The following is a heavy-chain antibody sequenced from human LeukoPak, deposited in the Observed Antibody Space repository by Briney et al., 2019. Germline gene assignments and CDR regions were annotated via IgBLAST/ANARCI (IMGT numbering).Heavy chain of an antibody. Sequence: GGSLRLSCAASGFTFSSYGMHWVRQAPGKGLEWVAVISYDGSNKYYADSVKGRFTISRDNSKNTLYLQMNSLGAEDTAVYYCAGRKGHDAFDIWGQGTTVTVSS. CDR2: ISYDGSNK. CDR1: GFTFSSYG. CDR3: AGRKGHDAFDI. V-gene: IGHV3-30*03. J-gene: IGHJ3*02.